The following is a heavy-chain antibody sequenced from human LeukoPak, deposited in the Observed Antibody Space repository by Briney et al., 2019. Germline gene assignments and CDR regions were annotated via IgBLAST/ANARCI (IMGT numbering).Heavy chain of an antibody. CDR3: IRDFGDHNAYEFDI. CDR2: IRSKGYAGTT. CDR1: GFTFSSYS. J-gene: IGHJ3*02. Sequence: GGSLRLSCAASGFTFSSYSMSWVRQAPGKGLEWVGIIRSKGYAGTTEYAASVKGRFTISRDDSKSIAYLQMNSLKTEDTAVYYCIRDFGDHNAYEFDIWGQGTMVTVSS. V-gene: IGHV3-49*04. D-gene: IGHD4-17*01.